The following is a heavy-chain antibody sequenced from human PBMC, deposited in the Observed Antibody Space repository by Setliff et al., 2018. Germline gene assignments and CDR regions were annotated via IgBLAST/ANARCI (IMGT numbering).Heavy chain of an antibody. CDR3: ARDTYTIFGVVPSEAHAFDI. Sequence: GGSLRLSCAASGFTVSSNYMSWVRQAPGKGLEWVSVIYSGGSTYYADSVKGRFTISRDNSKNTLYLQMNSLRAEDTAVYYCARDTYTIFGVVPSEAHAFDIWGQGTMVTVSS. CDR1: GFTVSSNY. CDR2: IYSGGST. J-gene: IGHJ3*02. D-gene: IGHD3-3*01. V-gene: IGHV3-53*01.